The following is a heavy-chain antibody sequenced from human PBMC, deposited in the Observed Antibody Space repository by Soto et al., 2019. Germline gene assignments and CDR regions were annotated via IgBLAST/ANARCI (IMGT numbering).Heavy chain of an antibody. CDR3: ARESKKWPDF. CDR1: GYSFSSYT. D-gene: IGHD5-12*01. CDR2: ICAYNGNT. Sequence: QVQLVQSGGEVKKPGASVTVSCKASGYSFSSYTINWVRQAPGQGLEWLGWICAYNGNTKYVEKLQGRVTMTTDTSTSTAYMELRNLRSDDTAVYYCARESKKWPDFWGPGTLVTVSS. J-gene: IGHJ4*02. V-gene: IGHV1-18*04.